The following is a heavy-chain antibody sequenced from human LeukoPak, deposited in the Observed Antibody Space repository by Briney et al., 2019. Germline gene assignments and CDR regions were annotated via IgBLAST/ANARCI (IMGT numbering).Heavy chain of an antibody. V-gene: IGHV3-30*18. CDR2: ISYDGSNK. CDR3: AKDLKVHYYYGMDV. Sequence: PGRSLRLSCAASGFTFSSYGMHWVRQAPGKGLEWVAVISYDGSNKYYADSVKGRFTISRDNSKNTLYPQMNSLRAEDTAVYYCAKDLKVHYYYGMDVWGQGTTVTVSS. CDR1: GFTFSSYG. J-gene: IGHJ6*02.